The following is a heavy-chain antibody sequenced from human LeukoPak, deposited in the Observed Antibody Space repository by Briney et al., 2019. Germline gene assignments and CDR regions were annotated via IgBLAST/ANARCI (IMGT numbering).Heavy chain of an antibody. J-gene: IGHJ4*02. CDR1: GYTFTSYG. Sequence: ASVKVPCKASGYTFTSYGISWVRQAPGQGLEWMGWISAYNGNTNYEQKLQGRVTMTTDTYTSTAYMELRSLRSDDTAVYYCARDQGGYYFDYWGQGTLVTVSS. V-gene: IGHV1-18*01. D-gene: IGHD3-16*01. CDR3: ARDQGGYYFDY. CDR2: ISAYNGNT.